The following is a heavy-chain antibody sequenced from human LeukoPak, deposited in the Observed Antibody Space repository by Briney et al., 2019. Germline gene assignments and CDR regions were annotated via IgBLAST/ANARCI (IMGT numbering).Heavy chain of an antibody. CDR1: GGSISSGSYY. D-gene: IGHD6-13*01. V-gene: IGHV4-61*02. CDR3: ARRAADGTDWIDP. Sequence: SQTLSLTCTVSGGSISSGSYYWSWIRQPAGKGLEWIGRIYTSGSTNYNPSLKSRVTISVDTSKNQFSLKLSSVTAADTAVYYCARRAADGTDWIDPWGQGTLVTVSS. CDR2: IYTSGST. J-gene: IGHJ5*01.